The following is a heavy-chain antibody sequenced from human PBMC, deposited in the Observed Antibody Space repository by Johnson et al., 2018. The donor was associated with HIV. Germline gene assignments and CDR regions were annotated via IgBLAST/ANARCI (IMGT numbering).Heavy chain of an antibody. D-gene: IGHD2-15*01. CDR1: GFKFSDFY. Sequence: VQLVESGGGLVQPGGSLRLSCAVSGFKFSDFYMTWIRQVPGKGLECVAYISSSGAGIYYADSVRGRFTISRDNSKNTLYLQMNSLRAEDTAVYYCARDMCSGGSCYAFDIWGQGTMVTVSS. J-gene: IGHJ3*02. CDR3: ARDMCSGGSCYAFDI. CDR2: ISSSGAGI. V-gene: IGHV3-11*01.